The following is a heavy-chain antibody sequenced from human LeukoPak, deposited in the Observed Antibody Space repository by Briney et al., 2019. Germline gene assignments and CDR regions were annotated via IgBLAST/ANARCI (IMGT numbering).Heavy chain of an antibody. V-gene: IGHV1-18*01. J-gene: IGHJ4*02. Sequence: ASVKVSCKASGYTFTNYGISWGRQAPGQGLEWMGWISAYNGNTNYAQKFQGRLTMTTDTSTSTAHMELRSLRSDDTAVYYCARRNYYFDYWGQGTLVTVSS. CDR3: ARRNYYFDY. CDR1: GYTFTNYG. CDR2: ISAYNGNT.